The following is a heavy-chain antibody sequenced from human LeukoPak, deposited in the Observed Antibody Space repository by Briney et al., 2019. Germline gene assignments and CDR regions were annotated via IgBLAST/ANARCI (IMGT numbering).Heavy chain of an antibody. CDR2: IKSKTDGGTT. V-gene: IGHV3-15*01. J-gene: IGHJ4*02. D-gene: IGHD3-22*01. CDR1: GFTFSNAW. Sequence: PGGSLRLSCAASGFTFSNAWMSWVRQAPGKGLEWVGRIKSKTDGGTTDYAAPVKGRFTISRDDSTNTLYLQMNSLKTEDTAVYYCTTESYYYDSSGYYGTPDWGQGTLVTVSS. CDR3: TTESYYYDSSGYYGTPD.